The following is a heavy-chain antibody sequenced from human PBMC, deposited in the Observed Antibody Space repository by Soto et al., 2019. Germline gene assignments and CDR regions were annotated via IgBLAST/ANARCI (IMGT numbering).Heavy chain of an antibody. CDR1: GFTFSNAW. V-gene: IGHV3-15*01. D-gene: IGHD2-15*01. J-gene: IGHJ5*01. CDR3: AFALVSPEGSYDP. CDR2: IKSKTDGGTT. Sequence: PGGSLRLSCAASGFTFSNAWMSWVRQAPGKGLEWVGRIKSKTDGGTTDYAAPVKGRFTISRDDSKNTLYLQMNSLRVEDTAVYFCAFALVSPEGSYDPWGQGTLVTV.